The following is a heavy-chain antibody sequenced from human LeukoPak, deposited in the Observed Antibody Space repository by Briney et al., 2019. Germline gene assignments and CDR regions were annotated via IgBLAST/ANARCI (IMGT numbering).Heavy chain of an antibody. D-gene: IGHD6-13*01. CDR3: GRDYDTAYSSPGDY. Sequence: PGGSLRLSCAASGFTFSSYWMSWVRQPPGKGLEWVANIKQDGSEKYYVDSVKGRFTISGDNAKNSLFLQMNGLSAEDTAVYYCGRDYDTAYSSPGDYWGQGTLVTVSS. V-gene: IGHV3-7*01. J-gene: IGHJ4*02. CDR2: IKQDGSEK. CDR1: GFTFSSYW.